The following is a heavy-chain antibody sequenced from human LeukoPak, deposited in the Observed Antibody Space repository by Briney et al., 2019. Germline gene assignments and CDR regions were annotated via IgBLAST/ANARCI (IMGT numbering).Heavy chain of an antibody. CDR1: GFTFSAFA. J-gene: IGHJ4*02. Sequence: GGSLRLSCAAPGFTFSAFAMTWVRQAPGKGMEWVSTITDDGYNTYSADSVKGRITFSRDNSKNTLYLQMNSLRAEDTAVYYCAKEPYSGSQLIDYWGQGTLVTVSS. CDR3: AKEPYSGSQLIDY. D-gene: IGHD1-26*01. V-gene: IGHV3-23*01. CDR2: ITDDGYNT.